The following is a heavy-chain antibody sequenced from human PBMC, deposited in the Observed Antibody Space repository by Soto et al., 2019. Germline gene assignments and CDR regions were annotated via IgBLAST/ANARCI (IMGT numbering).Heavy chain of an antibody. D-gene: IGHD6-13*01. V-gene: IGHV1-8*02. CDR3: GRGPSPRAPAGGTPYYYAMDV. CDR2: MNPINGAT. Sequence: ASVKVSCKASGYDFTAYDINWVRQASGQGLEWMGWMNPINGATGSARRFQGRVSMTRITATNTAYLELTSLRSDDTAVYYCGRGPSPRAPAGGTPYYYAMDVWGQGTTVTVSS. CDR1: GYDFTAYD. J-gene: IGHJ6*02.